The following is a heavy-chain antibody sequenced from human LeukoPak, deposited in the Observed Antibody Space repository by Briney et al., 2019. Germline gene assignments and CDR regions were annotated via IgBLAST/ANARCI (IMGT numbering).Heavy chain of an antibody. CDR1: GYSISSGYY. CDR3: ARPSTYYYDSSGHGAFDI. J-gene: IGHJ3*02. CDR2: IYHSGST. V-gene: IGHV4-38-2*02. Sequence: PSETLSLTCTVSGYSISSGYYWGWIRQPPGKGLEWIGSIYHSGSTYYNLSLKSRVTISVDTSKNQFSLTLSSVTAADTAVYYCARPSTYYYDSSGHGAFDIWGQGTMVTVSS. D-gene: IGHD3-22*01.